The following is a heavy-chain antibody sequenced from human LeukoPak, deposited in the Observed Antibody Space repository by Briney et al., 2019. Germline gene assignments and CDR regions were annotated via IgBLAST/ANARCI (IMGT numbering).Heavy chain of an antibody. V-gene: IGHV3-30*02. Sequence: PGGSLRLSCAASGFTFSSYGMHWVRQAPGKGLKWVAFIRYDGSNKYYADSVKGRFTISRDNSKNTLYLQMNSLRAEDTAVYYCAKDQFVVVPATDAFDIWGQGTMVTVSS. CDR3: AKDQFVVVPATDAFDI. CDR2: IRYDGSNK. D-gene: IGHD2-2*01. CDR1: GFTFSSYG. J-gene: IGHJ3*02.